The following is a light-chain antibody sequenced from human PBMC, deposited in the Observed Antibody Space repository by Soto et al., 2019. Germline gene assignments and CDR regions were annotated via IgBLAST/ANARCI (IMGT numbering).Light chain of an antibody. J-gene: IGKJ4*01. CDR2: GAS. V-gene: IGKV3-15*01. Sequence: EIVMTQSPATLSVSPGERATLSCMASQSVGNNLAWYRQKSGQAPRLLIYGASTRATGIPARFSGSGSGTEFTLTIDSLQSDDFAVYLCQQYRNWPLTFGGGTKVDIK. CDR1: QSVGNN. CDR3: QQYRNWPLT.